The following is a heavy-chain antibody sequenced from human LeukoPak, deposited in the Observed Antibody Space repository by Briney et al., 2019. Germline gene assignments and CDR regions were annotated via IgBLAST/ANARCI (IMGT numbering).Heavy chain of an antibody. D-gene: IGHD3-16*01. Sequence: SETLSLICTVSGGSMSSYYWSWIRQPAGKGLEWIGRIYTSGSTNYNPSLKSRVSMSVDTSKNQFSLKLNSVTAADTAVYYRASLMRGTGDYWGQGTLVTVSS. CDR3: ASLMRGTGDY. CDR2: IYTSGST. V-gene: IGHV4-4*07. J-gene: IGHJ4*02. CDR1: GGSMSSYY.